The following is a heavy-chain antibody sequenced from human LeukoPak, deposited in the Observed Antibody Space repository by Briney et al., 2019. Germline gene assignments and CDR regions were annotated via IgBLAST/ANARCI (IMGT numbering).Heavy chain of an antibody. CDR1: GGSISSYY. Sequence: PSETLSLTCTVSGGSISSYYWSWIRQPAGKGLEWLGRIYTSGSTNYNPSLKSRVTMSVDTSKNQFSLKLSSVTAADTAVYYCARSVVAATAPYYFDYWGQGTLVTVSS. CDR3: ARSVVAATAPYYFDY. D-gene: IGHD2-15*01. J-gene: IGHJ4*02. V-gene: IGHV4-4*07. CDR2: IYTSGST.